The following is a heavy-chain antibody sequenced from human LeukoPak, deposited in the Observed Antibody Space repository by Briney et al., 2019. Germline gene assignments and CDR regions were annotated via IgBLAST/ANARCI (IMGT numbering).Heavy chain of an antibody. Sequence: GGSLRLSCAASGFTFSSYSMNWVRQAPGKGLEWVSAISGSGGSTYYADSVKGRFTISRDNSKNTLYLQMNSLRAEDTAVYYCSRGDYPTWYFDLWGRGTLVTVSS. CDR1: GFTFSSYS. CDR3: SRGDYPTWYFDL. V-gene: IGHV3-23*01. J-gene: IGHJ2*01. D-gene: IGHD4-17*01. CDR2: ISGSGGST.